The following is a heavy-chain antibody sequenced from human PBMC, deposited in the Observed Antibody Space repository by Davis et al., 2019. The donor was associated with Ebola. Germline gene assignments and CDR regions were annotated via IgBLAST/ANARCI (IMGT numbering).Heavy chain of an antibody. CDR2: INPNNGDT. CDR1: LYTLPGYF. CDR3: ARASPPEYNVWSRNPHYHYFTMDV. J-gene: IGHJ6*02. D-gene: IGHD2-8*01. V-gene: IGHV1-2*02. Sequence: SVPVSCQASLYTLPGYFIHWLRQAPGQGLAWMGWINPNNGDTKLAQSCQGRVTMTRDTSIGTAYMELSRLRSDDTAVFLCARASPPEYNVWSRNPHYHYFTMDVWGQGTTVTVSS.